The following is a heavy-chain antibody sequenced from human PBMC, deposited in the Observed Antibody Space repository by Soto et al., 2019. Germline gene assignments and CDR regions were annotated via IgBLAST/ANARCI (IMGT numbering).Heavy chain of an antibody. CDR3: ARETITMVRGVIENWFDP. V-gene: IGHV4-30-4*01. Sequence: QVQLQESGPGLVKPSQTLSLTCTVSGGSISSGDYYWSWIRQPPGKGLEWIGYIYYSGSTYYNPSLKSRVTISGDTSKNQFSLKLSSVTAADTAVYYCARETITMVRGVIENWFDPWGQGTLVTVSS. CDR1: GGSISSGDYY. D-gene: IGHD3-10*01. CDR2: IYYSGST. J-gene: IGHJ5*02.